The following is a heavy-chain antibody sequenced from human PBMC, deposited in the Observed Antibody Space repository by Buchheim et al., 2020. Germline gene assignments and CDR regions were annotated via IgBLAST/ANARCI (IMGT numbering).Heavy chain of an antibody. V-gene: IGHV3-48*03. D-gene: IGHD3-10*01. CDR1: GFTFSSYE. J-gene: IGHJ4*02. CDR3: ARDGGGVYGSGSYIFDY. Sequence: EVQLAESGGGLVQPGGSLRLSCAASGFTFSSYEMNWVRQAPGKGLEWVAYISSSGSTIFYADSVKGRFTISRDNAKNSLFLQINSLRAEDTAVYYCARDGGGVYGSGSYIFDYWGQGTL. CDR2: ISSSGSTI.